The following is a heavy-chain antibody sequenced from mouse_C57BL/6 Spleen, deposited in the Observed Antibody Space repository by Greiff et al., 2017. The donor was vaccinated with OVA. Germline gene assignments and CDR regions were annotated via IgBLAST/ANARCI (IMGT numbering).Heavy chain of an antibody. Sequence: EVKLVESGEGLVKPGGSLKLSCAASGFTFSSYAMSWVRQTPEKRLEWVAYISSGGDYIYYADTVKGRFTISRDNARNTLYLQMSSLKSEDTAMYYCTREENWDATDYWGQGTSVTVSS. D-gene: IGHD4-1*01. V-gene: IGHV5-9-1*02. J-gene: IGHJ4*01. CDR1: GFTFSSYA. CDR2: ISSGGDYI. CDR3: TREENWDATDY.